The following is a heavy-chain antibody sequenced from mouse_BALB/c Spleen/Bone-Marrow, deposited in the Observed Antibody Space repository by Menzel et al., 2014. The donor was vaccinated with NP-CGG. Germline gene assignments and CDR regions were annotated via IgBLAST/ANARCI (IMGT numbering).Heavy chain of an antibody. V-gene: IGHV1S127*01. CDR2: IDPSDSYT. J-gene: IGHJ3*01. Sequence: QVQLQQSGAELVKPGASVQMSCKASGYTFTSYWMHWVKQRPGQGLEWIGTIDPSDSYTSYNQKFKGKATLTVDTSSSTAYMQLSSLTSEDSAVYYCTRVWAYWGQGTLVTVSA. CDR1: GYTFTSYW. CDR3: TRVWAY.